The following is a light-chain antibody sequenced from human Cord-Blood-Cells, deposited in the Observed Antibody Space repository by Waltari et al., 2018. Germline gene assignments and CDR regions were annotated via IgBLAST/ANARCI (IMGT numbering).Light chain of an antibody. CDR2: LGS. CDR3: MQALQTPFT. CDR1: QSLLHSNGYNY. V-gene: IGKV2-28*01. J-gene: IGKJ3*01. Sequence: EIVMTQSPLSLPVTTGEPASISCRSSQSLLHSNGYNYLDWYLQKPGQSPQLLIYLGSNRASGVPYRFSGSGSGTDFTLKISRVEAEDVGVYYCMQALQTPFTFGPGTKVDIK.